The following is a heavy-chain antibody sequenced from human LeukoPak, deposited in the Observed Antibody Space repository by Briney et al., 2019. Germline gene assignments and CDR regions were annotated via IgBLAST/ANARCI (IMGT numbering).Heavy chain of an antibody. J-gene: IGHJ6*02. Sequence: SETLSLTCAVYSGSFSGYYWSWIRQPPGKGLEWIGEINHSGSTNYNPSLKSRVTISVDTSKNQVSLKLSSVTAADTAVYYCARVLVVPAGYYYYYGMDVWGQGTTVTVSS. CDR1: SGSFSGYY. CDR3: ARVLVVPAGYYYYYGMDV. CDR2: INHSGST. V-gene: IGHV4-34*01. D-gene: IGHD2-2*01.